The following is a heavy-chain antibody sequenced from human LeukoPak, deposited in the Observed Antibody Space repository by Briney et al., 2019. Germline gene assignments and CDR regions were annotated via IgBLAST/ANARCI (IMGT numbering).Heavy chain of an antibody. V-gene: IGHV3-21*01. CDR3: ARGRYYYDSSGYYPGGDY. D-gene: IGHD3-22*01. Sequence: GGSLRLSCAASGFTFSSYSMNWVRQAPGKGLEWVSSISSSSSYIYYADSVKGRFTISRDNAKNSLYLQMNSLRAEDTAVYYCARGRYYYDSSGYYPGGDYWGQGTLVTVSS. CDR2: ISSSSSYI. CDR1: GFTFSSYS. J-gene: IGHJ4*02.